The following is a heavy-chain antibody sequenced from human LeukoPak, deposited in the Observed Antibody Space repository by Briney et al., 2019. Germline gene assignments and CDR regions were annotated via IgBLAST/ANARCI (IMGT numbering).Heavy chain of an antibody. CDR1: GFTFSDHY. Sequence: GGSLRLSCAASGFTFSDHYMSWIRQAPGKGLEWVSYISSSGSTIYYADSVKGRFTISRDNAKDSLYLQMNSLRAEDTAVYYCARASGITVVASNTYYSDYWGQGTLVTVSS. V-gene: IGHV3-11*04. CDR2: ISSSGSTI. D-gene: IGHD3-22*01. J-gene: IGHJ4*02. CDR3: ARASGITVVASNTYYSDY.